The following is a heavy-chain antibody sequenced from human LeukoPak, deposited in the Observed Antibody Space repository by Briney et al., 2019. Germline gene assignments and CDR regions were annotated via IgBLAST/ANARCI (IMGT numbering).Heavy chain of an antibody. Sequence: GGSLRLSCAASGFTFSSYWMRWVRHAPGKGLVWVSRINSDASSTSYADSVKGRFTISRDNAKNTLYLQMNSLRAEDTAVYYCARVQGHPPNGLDVWGQGTMVTVSS. V-gene: IGHV3-74*01. D-gene: IGHD2-8*01. CDR1: GFTFSSYW. J-gene: IGHJ3*01. CDR3: ARVQGHPPNGLDV. CDR2: INSDASST.